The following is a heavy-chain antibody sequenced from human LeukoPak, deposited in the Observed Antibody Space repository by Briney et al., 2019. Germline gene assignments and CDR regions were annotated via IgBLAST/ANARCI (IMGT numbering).Heavy chain of an antibody. V-gene: IGHV3-21*01. J-gene: IGHJ4*02. D-gene: IGHD6-13*01. CDR1: GFTFSSYS. Sequence: GGSLRLSCAASGFTFSSYSMNWVRQAPGKGLEWVSSISSSSSYIYYADSVKGRFTISRDNAKNSLYLQMSSLRAEDTAVYYCARGRVVAAAGTNFDYWGQGTLVTVSS. CDR2: ISSSSSYI. CDR3: ARGRVVAAAGTNFDY.